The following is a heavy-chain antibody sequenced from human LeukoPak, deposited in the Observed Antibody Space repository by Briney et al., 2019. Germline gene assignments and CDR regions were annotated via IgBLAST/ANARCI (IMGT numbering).Heavy chain of an antibody. CDR1: GGSISSSSYY. Sequence: SETLSLTCTVSGGSISSSSYYWGWIRQPPGKGLEWIGSIYYSGSTYYHPSLKSRVTISVDTSKNQFSLKLSSVTAADTAVYYCASLSTAGRSFDYWGQGTPVTVSS. D-gene: IGHD4-4*01. V-gene: IGHV4-39*01. CDR2: IYYSGST. J-gene: IGHJ4*02. CDR3: ASLSTAGRSFDY.